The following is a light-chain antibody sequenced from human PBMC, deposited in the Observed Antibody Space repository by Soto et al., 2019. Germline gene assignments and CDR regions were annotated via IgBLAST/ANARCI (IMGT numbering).Light chain of an antibody. CDR1: QTISNY. Sequence: DIQMTQSPSSLSASVGDRVTITCRASQTISNYLNWYQQTAGKAPDLLIYAASSLQSGVPSRFSGSRSGTDFTLTISSLQPEDFATYYCQQSYSIPWTFGQGTKVEIK. J-gene: IGKJ1*01. CDR2: AAS. V-gene: IGKV1-39*01. CDR3: QQSYSIPWT.